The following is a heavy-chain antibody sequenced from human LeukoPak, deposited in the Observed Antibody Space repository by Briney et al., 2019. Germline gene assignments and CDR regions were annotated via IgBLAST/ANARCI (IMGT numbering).Heavy chain of an antibody. CDR3: ARGLYTAIRGYYYYGMDV. D-gene: IGHD5-18*01. CDR1: GYTFTSYG. V-gene: IGHV1-18*01. Sequence: ASVKVSCKASGYTFTSYGISWVRQAPGQGLEWMGWISAYNGNTNYAQTLQGRVTMTTDTSTSTAYMELRSLRSDDTAVYYCARGLYTAIRGYYYYGMDVWGQGTTVTVSS. J-gene: IGHJ6*02. CDR2: ISAYNGNT.